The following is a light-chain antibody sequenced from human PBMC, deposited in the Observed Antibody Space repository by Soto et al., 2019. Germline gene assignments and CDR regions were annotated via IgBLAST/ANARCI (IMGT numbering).Light chain of an antibody. CDR3: QQYDTWYT. J-gene: IGKJ2*01. CDR1: QSISSW. Sequence: DIQMTHSPSTLSTSVGARVTITCRASQSISSWLAWYQQKPGKAPKLLIYKASSLESGVTSRFSGCRSGTEFTLNIRRLQPDDFATYYCQQYDTWYTCGQGTKLEIK. CDR2: KAS. V-gene: IGKV1-5*03.